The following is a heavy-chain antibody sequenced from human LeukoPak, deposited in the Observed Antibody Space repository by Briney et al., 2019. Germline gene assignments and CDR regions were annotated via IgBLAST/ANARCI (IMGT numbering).Heavy chain of an antibody. J-gene: IGHJ3*02. Sequence: GGSLRLSCAASGFTFSSYAMSWVRQAPGKGLERVSAISGSGGSTYYADSVKGRFTISRDNSKNTLYLQMNSLRAEDTAVYYCAKDLHGDLRYFDWLFSAFDIWGQGTMVTVSS. CDR1: GFTFSSYA. CDR2: ISGSGGST. V-gene: IGHV3-23*01. D-gene: IGHD3-9*01. CDR3: AKDLHGDLRYFDWLFSAFDI.